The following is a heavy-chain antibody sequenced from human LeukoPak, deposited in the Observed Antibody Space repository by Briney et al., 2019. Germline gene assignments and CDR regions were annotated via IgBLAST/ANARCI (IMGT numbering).Heavy chain of an antibody. CDR2: IYYSGST. CDR1: GGSISNYY. D-gene: IGHD6-13*01. CDR3: AREVVAAAGTVDY. J-gene: IGHJ4*02. V-gene: IGHV4-59*01. Sequence: SETLSLTCTVSGGSISNYYWSWIRQPPGKGLEWIGYIYYSGSTNYNPSLKSRVTISVDTSKNQFSLKLSSVTAADTAVYYCAREVVAAAGTVDYWGQGALVIVSS.